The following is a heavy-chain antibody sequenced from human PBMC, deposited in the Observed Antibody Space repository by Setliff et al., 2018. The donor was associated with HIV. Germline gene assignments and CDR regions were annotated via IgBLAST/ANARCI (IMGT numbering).Heavy chain of an antibody. CDR3: ASLDGSESPYIYYYYMDV. CDR2: INYRGNT. D-gene: IGHD3-10*01. V-gene: IGHV4-39*01. CDR1: GGSISTSRYY. J-gene: IGHJ6*03. Sequence: SETLSLTCTVSGGSISTSRYYWGWIRQPPGKGLGWIGSINYRGNTYYNPSLKSRAAISVDTSKNQISLKLSSVTAADTAVYYCASLDGSESPYIYYYYMDVWGKGTEVTVSS.